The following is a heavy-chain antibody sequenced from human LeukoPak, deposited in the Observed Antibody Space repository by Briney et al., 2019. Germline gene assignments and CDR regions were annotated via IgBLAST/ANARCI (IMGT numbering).Heavy chain of an antibody. CDR2: ISSSSSTI. CDR3: ARDRDLERVSSGYFDY. CDR1: GFTFSSYS. Sequence: PGGSLRLSCAASGFTFSSYSMNWVRQAPGKGLEWVSYISSSSSTIYYADSVKGRFTISRDNAKNSLYLQMNSLRAEDTAVYYCARDRDLERVSSGYFDYWGQGTLVTVSS. D-gene: IGHD6-19*01. J-gene: IGHJ4*02. V-gene: IGHV3-48*04.